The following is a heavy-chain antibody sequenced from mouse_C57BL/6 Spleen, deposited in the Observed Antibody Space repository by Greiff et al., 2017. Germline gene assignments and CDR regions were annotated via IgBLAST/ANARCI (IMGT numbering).Heavy chain of an antibody. J-gene: IGHJ2*01. CDR2: IYPNNGGN. CDR3: ARYGSSVCYFDN. D-gene: IGHD1-1*01. V-gene: IGHV1-34*01. CDR1: GYTFTDYY. Sequence: EVQLQESGPELVKPGASVKLSCKASGYTFTDYYMHWVKQSHGKSLEWIGYIYPNNGGNGSNQKFKGKATLTVDKSSSTAYMELRSLTSEDSAVYYCARYGSSVCYFDNWGQGTTLTGSS.